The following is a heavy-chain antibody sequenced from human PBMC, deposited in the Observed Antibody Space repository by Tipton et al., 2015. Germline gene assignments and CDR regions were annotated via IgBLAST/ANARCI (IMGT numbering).Heavy chain of an antibody. CDR2: FRTSRTYI. D-gene: IGHD3-10*01. CDR1: GFSFSDYS. V-gene: IGHV3-21*04. J-gene: IGHJ4*02. Sequence: SLRLSCAASGFSFSDYSMIWVRQAPGKGLEWISSFRTSRTYIYQADSVKGRFTVSRDNAKNLFYLQMNSLRVEDTAVYYCAIDSPGRYPFDFWGQGTLVTVSS. CDR3: AIDSPGRYPFDF.